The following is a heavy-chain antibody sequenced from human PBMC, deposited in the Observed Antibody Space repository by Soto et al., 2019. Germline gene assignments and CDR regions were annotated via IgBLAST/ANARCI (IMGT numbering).Heavy chain of an antibody. V-gene: IGHV1-69*02. CDR3: ARYCSSTSCYENAFDI. D-gene: IGHD2-2*01. CDR2: IIPILGIA. CDR1: GGTFSSYT. Sequence: QVQLVQSGAEVKKPGSSVKVSCKASGGTFSSYTISWVRQAPGQGLEWMGRIIPILGIANYAQKFQGRVTITAHKAASTAYMELSSLRSEDTSVYYCARYCSSTSCYENAFDIWGQGTMVTVSS. J-gene: IGHJ3*02.